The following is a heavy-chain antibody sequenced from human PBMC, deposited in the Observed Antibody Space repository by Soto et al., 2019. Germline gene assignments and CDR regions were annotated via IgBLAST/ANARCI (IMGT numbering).Heavy chain of an antibody. CDR2: IYYSGST. J-gene: IGHJ4*02. V-gene: IGHV4-59*08. Sequence: SETLSLTCTVSGGSISSYYWSWFRQPPGKGLEWIGYIYYSGSTSYSPSLKSRVTISLDTSKNQFSLRLNSVTAADTAVYYCVATKYKYDTLPAHFDYWGRATLVTVSS. D-gene: IGHD3-22*01. CDR3: VATKYKYDTLPAHFDY. CDR1: GGSISSYY.